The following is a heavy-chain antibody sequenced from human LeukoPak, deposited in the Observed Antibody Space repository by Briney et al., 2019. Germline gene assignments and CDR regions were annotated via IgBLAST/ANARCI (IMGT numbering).Heavy chain of an antibody. CDR3: ARDIRAYNSHSYYFDY. D-gene: IGHD5-24*01. CDR2: IWYDGSNK. V-gene: IGHV3-33*01. Sequence: PGRSLRLSCAASGFTFSSYGMHWVRQAPGKGLEWVAVIWYDGSNKYYADSVKGRFTISRDNSKNTLYLQMNSLRAEDTAVYYCARDIRAYNSHSYYFDYWGQGTLVTVSS. J-gene: IGHJ4*02. CDR1: GFTFSSYG.